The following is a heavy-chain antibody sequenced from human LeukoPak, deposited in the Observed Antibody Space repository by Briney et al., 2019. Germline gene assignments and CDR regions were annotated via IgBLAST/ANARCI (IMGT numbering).Heavy chain of an antibody. Sequence: GGSLRLSCAASGFTFSRYAMSWVRQAPEKGLEWVSAISKSGDHTYYADSVKGRFTISRDNSKDTLYLRMNSLRAEDTALYYCASPLSSNWYNYWGQGTLVTVPS. CDR2: ISKSGDHT. D-gene: IGHD6-13*01. V-gene: IGHV3-23*01. CDR1: GFTFSRYA. J-gene: IGHJ4*02. CDR3: ASPLSSNWYNY.